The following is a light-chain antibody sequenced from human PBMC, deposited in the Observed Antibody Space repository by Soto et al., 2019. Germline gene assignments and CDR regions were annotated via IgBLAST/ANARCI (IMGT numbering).Light chain of an antibody. CDR2: QDS. CDR3: QAWDSSTVV. J-gene: IGLJ2*01. V-gene: IGLV3-1*01. Sequence: SYELTQPPSVSGSPGQTASITGSGDKLGDKYACWYQQKPGQSPVLVIYQDSKRPSGIPERFSGSNSGNTATLTISGTQAMDEADYYCQAWDSSTVVFGGGTQLTVL. CDR1: KLGDKY.